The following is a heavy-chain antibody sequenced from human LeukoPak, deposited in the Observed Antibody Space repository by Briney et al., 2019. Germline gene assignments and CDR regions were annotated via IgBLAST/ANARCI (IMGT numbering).Heavy chain of an antibody. Sequence: GESLKISCKGSGYSFTSYWIDWVRQMPGKGLEWMGIIYPGDSDTRYSPSFQGQFTISADKSISTAYLQWSSLKASDTAMYYCARHGPLLWFGEFENLFDPWGQGTLVTVSS. CDR1: GYSFTSYW. D-gene: IGHD3-10*01. CDR3: ARHGPLLWFGEFENLFDP. J-gene: IGHJ5*02. CDR2: IYPGDSDT. V-gene: IGHV5-51*01.